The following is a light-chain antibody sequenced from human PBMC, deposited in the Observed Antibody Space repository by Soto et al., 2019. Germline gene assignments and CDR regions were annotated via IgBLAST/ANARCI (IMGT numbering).Light chain of an antibody. V-gene: IGKV1-33*01. CDR1: QDISNY. Sequence: DIQMTQSPSSLSASVGDRVTITCQASQDISNYLKWYQQKPGKAPMLLIYDASNLETGVPSRFSGSGSGTDFTFTISSLQPEDIGTYYCQQYDNLPITFGPGTKVDMK. J-gene: IGKJ3*01. CDR3: QQYDNLPIT. CDR2: DAS.